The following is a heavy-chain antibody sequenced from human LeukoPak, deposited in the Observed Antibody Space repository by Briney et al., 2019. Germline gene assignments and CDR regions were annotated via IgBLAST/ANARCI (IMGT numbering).Heavy chain of an antibody. D-gene: IGHD3-16*01. CDR2: IKEDGSEK. V-gene: IGHV3-7*01. J-gene: IGHJ4*02. Sequence: PGGSLRLSCAASGFSFSSYWMTWVRQAPGKGLEWLANIKEDGSEKYYVDSVKGRFTISRDNAKNSLYLQMNSLRAEDTAVYYCARGRGMGYWGQGTLVTVSS. CDR1: GFSFSSYW. CDR3: ARGRGMGY.